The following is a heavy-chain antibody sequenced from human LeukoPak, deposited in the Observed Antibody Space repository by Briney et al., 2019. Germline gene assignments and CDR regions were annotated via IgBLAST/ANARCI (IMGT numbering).Heavy chain of an antibody. CDR1: GGSFSGYY. Sequence: SETLSLTCAVYGGSFSGYYWSWIRQSPGKGLEWIGEINHSGSTNYNPSLKSRVTISVDTSKNQFSLKLSSVTAADTAVYYCARGLSSGWYRFSGYYMDVWGKGTTVTVSS. V-gene: IGHV4-34*01. CDR3: ARGLSSGWYRFSGYYMDV. J-gene: IGHJ6*03. CDR2: INHSGST. D-gene: IGHD6-19*01.